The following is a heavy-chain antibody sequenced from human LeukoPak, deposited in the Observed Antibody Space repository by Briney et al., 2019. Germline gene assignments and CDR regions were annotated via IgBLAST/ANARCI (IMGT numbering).Heavy chain of an antibody. V-gene: IGHV3-23*01. D-gene: IGHD3-9*01. CDR3: SKWGDYDVLTGYYDSDF. CDR1: GFTFSNYA. Sequence: GGSLRLSCAASGFTFSNYAMSWVRQAPGKGLEWVSAIVGSGGSTYYADSVKGRFTISRDSSKNTLFLQMNSLRVEDTALYYCSKWGDYDVLTGYYDSDFWGQGTLVTVSS. J-gene: IGHJ4*02. CDR2: IVGSGGST.